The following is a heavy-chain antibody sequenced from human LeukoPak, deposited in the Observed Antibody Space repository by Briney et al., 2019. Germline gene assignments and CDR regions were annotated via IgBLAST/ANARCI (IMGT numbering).Heavy chain of an antibody. D-gene: IGHD4-17*01. CDR2: INPNSGGT. Sequence: ASVKVSCKASGYTFTGYYMHWVRQAPGQGLEWMGWINPNSGGTNYAQKFQGRVTMTRDTSISTAYTELSRLRSDDTAVYYCARERDYGDLYYFDYWGQGTLVTVSS. CDR3: ARERDYGDLYYFDY. CDR1: GYTFTGYY. J-gene: IGHJ4*02. V-gene: IGHV1-2*02.